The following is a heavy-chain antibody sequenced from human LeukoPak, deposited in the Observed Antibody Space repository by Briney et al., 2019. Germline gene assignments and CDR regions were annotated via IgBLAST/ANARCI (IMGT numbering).Heavy chain of an antibody. Sequence: GGSLRLSCAASGFTFSSYSMNWVRQAPGKGLEWVSGISGSGGTTNYADSVKGRFTISRDNSKNTLYLQMNSLRAEDTALYYCAKTGVWYYFDYWGQGTLVTVSS. D-gene: IGHD6-19*01. J-gene: IGHJ4*02. V-gene: IGHV3-23*01. CDR1: GFTFSSYS. CDR3: AKTGVWYYFDY. CDR2: ISGSGGTT.